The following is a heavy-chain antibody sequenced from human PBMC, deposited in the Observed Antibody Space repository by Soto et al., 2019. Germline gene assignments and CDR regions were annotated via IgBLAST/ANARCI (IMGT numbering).Heavy chain of an antibody. D-gene: IGHD4-17*01. CDR3: VGGDAWGVLLAY. CDR1: GASINSGGYY. V-gene: IGHV4-31*03. J-gene: IGHJ4*02. Sequence: PPETLPLTCTVSGASINSGGYYWNWVRLLPGRGLEWIGYIYFTGNTYYNPSLESRVTISLDTPQSQFSLELNSVSAADTAVYYCVGGDAWGVLLAYWGQGALVTVSS. CDR2: IYFTGNT.